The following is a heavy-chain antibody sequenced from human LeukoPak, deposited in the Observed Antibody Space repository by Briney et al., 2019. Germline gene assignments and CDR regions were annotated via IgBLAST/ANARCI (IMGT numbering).Heavy chain of an antibody. CDR1: GDSISSYY. CDR2: IYYKGST. CDR3: ARDSRTVDGMDV. Sequence: PSETLSLTCTVSGDSISSYYWRKIRQHPRTGREQIGYIYYKGSTNYTPSLKSRAIISLDTSKNQFSLKLSSVTAADTAVYYCARDSRTVDGMDVWGQGTTVTVSS. J-gene: IGHJ6*02. V-gene: IGHV4-59*01. D-gene: IGHD4-17*01.